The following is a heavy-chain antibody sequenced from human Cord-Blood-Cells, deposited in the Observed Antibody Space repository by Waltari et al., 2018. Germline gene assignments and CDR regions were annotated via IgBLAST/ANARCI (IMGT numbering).Heavy chain of an antibody. J-gene: IGHJ4*02. CDR1: GFTVSSHY. CDR3: ARVPPDYGGNSYYFDY. V-gene: IGHV3-53*01. CDR2: IYSGGST. D-gene: IGHD4-17*01. Sequence: EVQLVESGGGLIQPGGSLRLSCAASGFTVSSHYLRWVRQASGKGLEWVSVIYSGGSTYYADSVKGRFTISRDNSKNTLYLQMNSLRAEDTAVYYCARVPPDYGGNSYYFDYWGQGTLVTVSS.